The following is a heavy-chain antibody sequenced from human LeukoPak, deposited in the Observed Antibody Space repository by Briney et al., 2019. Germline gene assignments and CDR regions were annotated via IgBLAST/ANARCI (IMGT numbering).Heavy chain of an antibody. Sequence: ASVKVSCKASGGTFSSYAISWVRQAPGQGLEWMGGIIPIFGTANYAQKFQGRVTITTDGSTSTAYMELSSLRSEDTAVYYCARDADAYCGGDCYSYFDYWGQGTLVTVSS. J-gene: IGHJ4*02. CDR3: ARDADAYCGGDCYSYFDY. V-gene: IGHV1-69*05. D-gene: IGHD2-21*02. CDR1: GGTFSSYA. CDR2: IIPIFGTA.